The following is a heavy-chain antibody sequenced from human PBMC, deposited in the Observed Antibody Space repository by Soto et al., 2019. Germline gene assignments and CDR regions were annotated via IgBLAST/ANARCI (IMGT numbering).Heavy chain of an antibody. CDR2: IYPGESDT. V-gene: IGHV5-51*01. CDR1: GYTFTNYW. CDR3: AASIFYYGMDV. J-gene: IGHJ6*02. Sequence: VESLKISCKGSGYTFTNYWIGWVRQMPGKGLEWMGVIYPGESDTKYDPSFQGQVTISADKSITTTYLQGSSLKASDTAIYYCAASIFYYGMDVWGQGTTVTVSS.